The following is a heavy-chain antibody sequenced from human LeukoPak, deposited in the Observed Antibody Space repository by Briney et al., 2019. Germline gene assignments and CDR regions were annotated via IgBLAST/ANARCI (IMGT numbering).Heavy chain of an antibody. CDR3: ARIKHCGGGNCYSLNYPYHYMDV. D-gene: IGHD2-15*01. CDR1: GDSITRDSFF. CDR2: IYFSGST. J-gene: IGHJ6*03. V-gene: IGHV4-39*01. Sequence: PSETLSLTCTVSGDSITRDSFFWGWIRQPPGKGLEWIGSIYFSGSTYYNPSLKGRVAVSVDTPRNQFALKLNSVTAADTAVYYCARIKHCGGGNCYSLNYPYHYMDVWGRGITVTISS.